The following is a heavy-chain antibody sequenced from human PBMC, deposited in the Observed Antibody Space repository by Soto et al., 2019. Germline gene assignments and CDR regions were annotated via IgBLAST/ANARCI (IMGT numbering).Heavy chain of an antibody. CDR1: GFTFSAYG. V-gene: IGHV3-30*18. D-gene: IGHD1-1*01. CDR2: ISYDGNNR. J-gene: IGHJ4*02. Sequence: QVQLVESGGGVVQPGRSLRLSCAASGFTFSAYGMHWVRQAPGKGLEWLAVISYDGNNRYYADSVKGRFTISRDNLTNTLYLYMNSLRAEDTAVYYCAKDWKLVRYYFDYWGQGTLVTVSS. CDR3: AKDWKLVRYYFDY.